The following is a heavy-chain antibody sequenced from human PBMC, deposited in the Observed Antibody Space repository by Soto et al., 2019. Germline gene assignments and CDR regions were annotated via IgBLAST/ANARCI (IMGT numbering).Heavy chain of an antibody. CDR3: ARESAYCGSDCRSPWFDP. CDR2: IIPIFGTA. D-gene: IGHD2-21*02. Sequence: QVQLVQSGAEVKKPRTSVKVSCMASGGTVGECPSSWVRQAPGQWIEWMGGIIPIFGTANYAQKLQGRVTIIADESTSTAYMELSSLRSEDTAVYYCARESAYCGSDCRSPWFDPWGQGTLVTVSS. CDR1: GGTVGECP. J-gene: IGHJ5*02. V-gene: IGHV1-69*12.